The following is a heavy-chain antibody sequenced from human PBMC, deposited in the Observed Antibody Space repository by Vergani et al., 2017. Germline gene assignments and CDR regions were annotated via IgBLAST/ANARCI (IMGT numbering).Heavy chain of an antibody. CDR1: GFALNRHA. D-gene: IGHD3-3*01. CDR3: AKDHYDFWSGYPNLSPFDL. Sequence: VQLVESGGGVVQPGTSLRLSCVVSGFALNRHAMYWVRQAPGKGLEWVAHISPDGSATSYVDSVKGRFTISRDNTKNSLYLQMNSLRAEDTALYYCAKDHYDFWSGYPNLSPFDLWGRGTLVTVSS. J-gene: IGHJ2*01. V-gene: IGHV3-7*03. CDR2: ISPDGSAT.